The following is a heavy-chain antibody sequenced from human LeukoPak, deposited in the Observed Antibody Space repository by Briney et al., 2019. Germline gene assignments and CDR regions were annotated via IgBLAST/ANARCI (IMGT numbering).Heavy chain of an antibody. Sequence: LPGGSLRLSCAASGFTFSNAWMNWVRQAPGKGLEWVGRTRNKLMGYTTEYAASVRGRFTISRDDSKNSLYLQMNSLKVEDTAVYYCACGLQLATTKFDWGQGTLITVSS. CDR3: ACGLQLATTKFD. D-gene: IGHD1-26*01. CDR2: TRNKLMGYTT. V-gene: IGHV3-72*01. CDR1: GFTFSNAW. J-gene: IGHJ4*02.